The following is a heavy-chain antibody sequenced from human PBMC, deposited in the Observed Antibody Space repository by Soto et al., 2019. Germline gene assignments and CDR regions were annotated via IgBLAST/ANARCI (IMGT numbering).Heavy chain of an antibody. V-gene: IGHV4-39*01. CDR1: GGSISSSSHY. CDR2: IHYSGST. CDR3: ARQRVYYDTYTYPDF. J-gene: IGHJ4*02. Sequence: PSETLSLTCTVSGGSISSSSHYWGWIRQTPGKGLEWIGNIHYSGSTYYNPSLKSRVTISVDTSKNQFSLKLSSVTAADTAVYYCARQRVYYDTYTYPDFWGQGTLVTVAS. D-gene: IGHD3-22*01.